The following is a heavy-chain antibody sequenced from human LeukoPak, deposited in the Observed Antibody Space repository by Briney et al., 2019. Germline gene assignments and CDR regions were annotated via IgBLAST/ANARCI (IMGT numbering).Heavy chain of an antibody. CDR2: IIPIFGTA. Sequence: SVKVSCKASGYTFTSYAISWVRQAPGQGLEWMGGIIPIFGTANYAQKFQGRVTITADESTSTAYMELSSLRSEDTAVYYCARNGVVANWFDPWGQGTLVTVSS. CDR3: ARNGVVANWFDP. J-gene: IGHJ5*02. V-gene: IGHV1-69*13. D-gene: IGHD3-10*01. CDR1: GYTFTSYA.